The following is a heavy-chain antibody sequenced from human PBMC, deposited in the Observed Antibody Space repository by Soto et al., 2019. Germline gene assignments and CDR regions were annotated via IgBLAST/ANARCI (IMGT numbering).Heavy chain of an antibody. V-gene: IGHV3-23*01. CDR2: ISGSGGST. CDR3: AKGGSSNPYYYYGMDV. D-gene: IGHD4-4*01. J-gene: IGHJ6*02. CDR1: GFTFSSYA. Sequence: LRLSCAASGFTFSSYAMSWVRQAPGKGLEWVSAISGSGGSTYYADSVKGRFTISRDNSKNTLYLQMNSLRAEDTAVYYCAKGGSSNPYYYYGMDVWGQGTTVTVSS.